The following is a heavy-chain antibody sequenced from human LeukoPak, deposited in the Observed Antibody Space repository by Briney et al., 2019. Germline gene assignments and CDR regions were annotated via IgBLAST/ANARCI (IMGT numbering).Heavy chain of an antibody. CDR1: GFTFSSHS. J-gene: IGHJ4*02. CDR3: AKKGGSSWHPLDF. Sequence: GGSLRLSCAASGFTFSSHSMNWVRQAPGKGLEWVSYISSSSSTIYYADSVEGRFTISRDNSKNTLYLQMNSLRAEDTAVYYCAKKGGSSWHPLDFWGRGTLVTVSS. D-gene: IGHD6-13*01. V-gene: IGHV3-48*01. CDR2: ISSSSSTI.